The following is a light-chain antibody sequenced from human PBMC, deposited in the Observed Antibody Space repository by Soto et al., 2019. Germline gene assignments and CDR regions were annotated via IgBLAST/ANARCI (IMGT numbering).Light chain of an antibody. CDR3: CSYAASSTFV. CDR1: SSDVGSYNL. J-gene: IGLJ3*02. V-gene: IGLV2-23*03. CDR2: EGS. Sequence: QSALTQPASVSGSPGQSITISCTGTSSDVGSYNLVSWYQQHPGKAPKVMIYEGSKRPSGVSNRFSGSESGNTASLTISGLQAEDEADYYCCSYAASSTFVFGGGTKLTVL.